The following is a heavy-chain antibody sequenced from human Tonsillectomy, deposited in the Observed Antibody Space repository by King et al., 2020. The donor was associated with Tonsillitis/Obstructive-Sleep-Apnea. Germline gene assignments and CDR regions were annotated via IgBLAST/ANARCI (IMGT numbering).Heavy chain of an antibody. D-gene: IGHD3-10*01. V-gene: IGHV1-69*12. CDR3: ARPGNDYGSASSGYMDV. CDR2: IMPLFGTP. J-gene: IGHJ6*03. CDR1: GGTFSSFA. Sequence: VQLVQSGAEVKKPGSSVKVSCKASGGTFSSFAINWVRQAPGQGLEWMGGIMPLFGTPKYAQRLQGRVTITADESTRTAYMELSSLRSEDTAVYYCARPGNDYGSASSGYMDVWGRGTPVTVSS.